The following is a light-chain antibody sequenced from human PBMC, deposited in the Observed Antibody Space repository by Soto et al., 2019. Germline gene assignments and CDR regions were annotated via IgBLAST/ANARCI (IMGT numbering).Light chain of an antibody. CDR1: QSVSSN. CDR3: HHYNNWPLT. Sequence: EIVMTQSPATLSVSPGERATLSCRASQSVSSNLAWYQQKPGQAPRLLIYGASTRATGIPARFSGSGSGTEFTLTISSLQSEDFAVYYCHHYNNWPLTFGGGTKVELK. CDR2: GAS. V-gene: IGKV3-15*01. J-gene: IGKJ4*01.